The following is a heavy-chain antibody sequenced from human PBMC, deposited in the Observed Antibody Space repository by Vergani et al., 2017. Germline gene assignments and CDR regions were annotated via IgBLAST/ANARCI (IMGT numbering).Heavy chain of an antibody. CDR3: ARGTASSSSGRYFQH. D-gene: IGHD6-6*01. V-gene: IGHV4-4*07. CDR1: NGSISSYY. Sequence: QVQLLESGPGLLKPSETLSLNCTVSNGSISSYYWSWIRQPAGKGLEWIGRLSTSGNSNYNPSPKSRVTMSVDTSRNQFFLILTSVTAADTAVYYCARGTASSSSGRYFQHWGQGTLVTVSS. CDR2: LSTSGNS. J-gene: IGHJ1*01.